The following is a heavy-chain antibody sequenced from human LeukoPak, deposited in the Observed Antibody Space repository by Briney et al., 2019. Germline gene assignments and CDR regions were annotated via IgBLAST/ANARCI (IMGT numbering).Heavy chain of an antibody. CDR2: IKEDGSAK. CDR3: AKLLNDYGDYYFDN. Sequence: GGSLRLSCAASGFTFSRFWMSWVRQAPGKGLEWVASIKEDGSAKYYVDSVKGRFTISRDNSKNTLYLQMNSLRAEDTAVYYCAKLLNDYGDYYFDNWGQGTLVTVSS. D-gene: IGHD4-17*01. J-gene: IGHJ4*02. V-gene: IGHV3-7*03. CDR1: GFTFSRFW.